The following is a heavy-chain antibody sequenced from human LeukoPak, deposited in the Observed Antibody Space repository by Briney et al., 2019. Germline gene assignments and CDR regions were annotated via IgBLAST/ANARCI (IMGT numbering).Heavy chain of an antibody. CDR3: VKLLGTGTTYDS. CDR1: GFSFSGNW. J-gene: IGHJ4*02. CDR2: INPDESRR. D-gene: IGHD1/OR15-1a*01. Sequence: GGSLRLSCEASGFSFSGNWMGWVRQAPGKGLEWVASINPDESRRMYVDSVKGRFIVSRDNTKRSLYLQMNSLGAEDTAMYYCVKLLGTGTTYDSWGQGTRVTVS. V-gene: IGHV3-7*01.